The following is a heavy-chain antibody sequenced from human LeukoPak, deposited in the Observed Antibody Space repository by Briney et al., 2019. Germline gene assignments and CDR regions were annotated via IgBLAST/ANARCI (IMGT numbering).Heavy chain of an antibody. D-gene: IGHD3-10*01. CDR3: ASDGMVRGVSHFDY. Sequence: GGSLRLSCAASGFTFSSYAMHWVRQAPGKGLEWVAVISYDGSNKYYADSVKGRFTISRDNSKTTLYLQMNSLRAEDTAVYYCASDGMVRGVSHFDYWGQGTLVTVSS. J-gene: IGHJ4*02. V-gene: IGHV3-30*04. CDR2: ISYDGSNK. CDR1: GFTFSSYA.